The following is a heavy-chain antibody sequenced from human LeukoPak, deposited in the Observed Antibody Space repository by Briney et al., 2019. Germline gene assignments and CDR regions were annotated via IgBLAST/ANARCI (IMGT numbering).Heavy chain of an antibody. CDR3: AKDSSIAALLGYYFDY. J-gene: IGHJ4*02. V-gene: IGHV3-30*02. D-gene: IGHD6-6*01. Sequence: PGGSLRLSCAASGFTFSSYGMHWVRQAPGKGLEWVAFIRYDGSNKYYADSVKGRFTISRDNSKNTLYLQMNSLRAEDTAVYYCAKDSSIAALLGYYFDYWGQGTLVTVSS. CDR1: GFTFSSYG. CDR2: IRYDGSNK.